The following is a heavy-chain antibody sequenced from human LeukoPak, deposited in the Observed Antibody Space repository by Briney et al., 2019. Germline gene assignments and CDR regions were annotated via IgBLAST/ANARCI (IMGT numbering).Heavy chain of an antibody. CDR1: GFTFSDHA. V-gene: IGHV3-23*01. J-gene: IGHJ4*02. CDR3: ARDSTWLLDY. Sequence: GGSLRLSCAASGFTFSDHAMSWVRQAPAKGLEWVSSINGNGGGSYYIDSVKGRFTVSRDNSENALYLQMNNLRTEDTAVYFCARDSTWLLDYWGQGTLITVSS. CDR2: INGNGGGS. D-gene: IGHD6-19*01.